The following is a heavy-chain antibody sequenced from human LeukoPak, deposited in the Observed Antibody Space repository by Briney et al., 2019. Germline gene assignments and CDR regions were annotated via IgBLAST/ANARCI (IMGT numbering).Heavy chain of an antibody. Sequence: GSSVKVSCKASGGTFSSCAISWVRQAPGQGLEWTGGIIPIFGTANYAQKFQGRVTITTDESTSTAYMELSSLRSEDTAVYYCARGDRPEEPRGNGIYDYWGQGTLVTVSS. D-gene: IGHD4-23*01. V-gene: IGHV1-69*05. CDR1: GGTFSSCA. J-gene: IGHJ4*02. CDR2: IIPIFGTA. CDR3: ARGDRPEEPRGNGIYDY.